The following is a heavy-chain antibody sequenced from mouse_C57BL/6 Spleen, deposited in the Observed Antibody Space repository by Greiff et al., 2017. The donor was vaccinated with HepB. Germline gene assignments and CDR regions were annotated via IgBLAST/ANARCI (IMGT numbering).Heavy chain of an antibody. CDR3: ARANYGSRMDY. Sequence: VQLQQSGPVLVKPGASVKMSCKASGYTFTDYYMNWVKQSHGKSLEWIGVINPYNGGTSYNQKFKGKATLTVDKSSSTAYMELNSLTSEDSAVYYCARANYGSRMDYWGQGTSVTVSS. V-gene: IGHV1-19*01. CDR1: GYTFTDYY. CDR2: INPYNGGT. D-gene: IGHD1-1*01. J-gene: IGHJ4*01.